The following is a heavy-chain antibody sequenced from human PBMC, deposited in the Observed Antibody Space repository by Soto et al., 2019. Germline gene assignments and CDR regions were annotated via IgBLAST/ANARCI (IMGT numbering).Heavy chain of an antibody. Sequence: SETLSLTCTVSGGSISSSSYYWGWIRQPPGKGLEWIGSIYYSGSTYYNPSLKSRVTISVDTSKNQFSLKLSSVTAADTAVYYCARRDLGNYALRRAFDIWGQGTMVTVSS. CDR3: ARRDLGNYALRRAFDI. D-gene: IGHD1-7*01. CDR1: GGSISSSSYY. J-gene: IGHJ3*02. CDR2: IYYSGST. V-gene: IGHV4-39*01.